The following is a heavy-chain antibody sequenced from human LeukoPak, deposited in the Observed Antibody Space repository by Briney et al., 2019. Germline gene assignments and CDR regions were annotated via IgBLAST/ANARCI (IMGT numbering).Heavy chain of an antibody. CDR1: GGTFSSYA. CDR2: IIPIFGTA. CDR3: ARGLVEERYYDSSGYDAFDI. D-gene: IGHD3-22*01. Sequence: SVKVSCKASGGTFSSYAISWVRQAPGQGLEWMGGIIPIFGTANYAQKFQGRVTITADESTSTACMELSSLRSEDTAVYYCARGLVEERYYDSSGYDAFDIWGQGTMVTVSS. V-gene: IGHV1-69*01. J-gene: IGHJ3*02.